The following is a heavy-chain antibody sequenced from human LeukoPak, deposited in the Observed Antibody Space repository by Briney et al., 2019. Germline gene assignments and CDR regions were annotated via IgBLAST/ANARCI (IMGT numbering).Heavy chain of an antibody. J-gene: IGHJ6*03. Sequence: GGSLRLSCAASGFTFSDYYMSWIRQAPGKGLEWVSYISSSGSTIYYADSVKGRFTISRDNAKNSLYLQMNSLRAEDTAVYYRARLMVVAATGGYYMDVWGKGTTVTVSS. CDR1: GFTFSDYY. V-gene: IGHV3-11*01. D-gene: IGHD2-15*01. CDR2: ISSSGSTI. CDR3: ARLMVVAATGGYYMDV.